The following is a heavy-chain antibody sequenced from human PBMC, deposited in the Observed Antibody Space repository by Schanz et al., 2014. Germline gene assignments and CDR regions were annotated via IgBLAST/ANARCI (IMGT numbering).Heavy chain of an antibody. CDR3: ASDRVYRSGGSCLSFDD. CDR1: GFTFSSYA. CDR2: ISYDGSNK. D-gene: IGHD2-15*01. Sequence: VQLVESGGGLVKPGRSLRLSCAASGFTFSSYAMHWVRQAPGKGLEWVSVISYDGSNKYYADSVKGRFTISRDNSKNTPNQQMNTRRAEGTAVYDCASDRVYRSGGSCLSFDDWGQGTLVTVSS. V-gene: IGHV3-30-3*01. J-gene: IGHJ4*02.